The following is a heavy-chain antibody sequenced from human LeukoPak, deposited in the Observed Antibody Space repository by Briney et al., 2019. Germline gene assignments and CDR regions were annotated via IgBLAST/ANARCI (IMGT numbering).Heavy chain of an antibody. D-gene: IGHD3-10*01. CDR3: AKAPGSYYNVWGYYYYMDV. V-gene: IGHV3-30*02. Sequence: PGGSLRLSCAASGFTFSSYGMHWVRQAPGKGLEWVAFIRYDGSNKYYADSVKGRFTISRDNSKNTLYLQMNSLRAEDTAVYYCAKAPGSYYNVWGYYYYMDVWGKGTTVTISS. CDR2: IRYDGSNK. CDR1: GFTFSSYG. J-gene: IGHJ6*03.